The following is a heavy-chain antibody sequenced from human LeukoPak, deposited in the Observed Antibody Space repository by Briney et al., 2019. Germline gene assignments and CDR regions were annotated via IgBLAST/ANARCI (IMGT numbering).Heavy chain of an antibody. D-gene: IGHD5-18*01. Sequence: GASVKVSCKASGGTFSSYAISWVRQAPGQGLEWMGGIIPIFGTANYAQKFQGRVTITADKFTSTAYMELSSLRSEDTAVYYCARRGGYSYGPYNWFDPWGQGTLVTVSS. CDR2: IIPIFGTA. V-gene: IGHV1-69*06. CDR1: GGTFSSYA. CDR3: ARRGGYSYGPYNWFDP. J-gene: IGHJ5*02.